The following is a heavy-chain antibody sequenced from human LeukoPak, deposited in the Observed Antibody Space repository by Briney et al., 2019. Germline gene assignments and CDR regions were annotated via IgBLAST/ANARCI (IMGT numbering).Heavy chain of an antibody. CDR2: IYYSGST. CDR3: ARGVNRGYFDY. J-gene: IGHJ4*02. Sequence: SETLSLTCTVSGGSISSYYWTWIRQPPGTGLEWIGYIYYSGSTNYNPSLKSRVSISVDTSKNQFSLKLTSVTAADTAMYYCARGVNRGYFDYCGQGTLVTVSS. D-gene: IGHD2-21*01. V-gene: IGHV4-59*01. CDR1: GGSISSYY.